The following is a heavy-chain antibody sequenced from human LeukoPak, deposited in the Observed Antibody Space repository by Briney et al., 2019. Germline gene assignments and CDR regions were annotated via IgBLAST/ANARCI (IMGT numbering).Heavy chain of an antibody. CDR2: IYYSGST. J-gene: IGHJ5*02. CDR1: GGSISSGDYY. CDR3: ARHGIHGSSGRGWFDP. Sequence: SETLSLTCTVSGGSISSGDYYWSWIRQPPGKGLEWIGYIYYSGSTYYNPSLKSRVTISVDTSKNQFSLKLSSVTAAGTAVYYCARHGIHGSSGRGWFDPWGQGTLVTVSS. V-gene: IGHV4-30-4*08. D-gene: IGHD3-22*01.